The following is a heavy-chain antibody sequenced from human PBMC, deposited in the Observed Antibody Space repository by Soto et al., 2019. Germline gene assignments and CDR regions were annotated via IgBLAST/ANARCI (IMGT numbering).Heavy chain of an antibody. CDR1: GGTFSKYA. J-gene: IGHJ6*02. CDR2: IIPMIGTA. V-gene: IGHV1-69*01. CDR3: ARVRSGTYFGVYYNGMDV. Sequence: QVQLVQSASEVKKPGSSAKVSCKASGGTFSKYAFSWVRQAPGQGREWMGGIIPMIGTANDAEKFQGRVTITADESTSTVYMKLSRLRSEDTAMYYCARVRSGTYFGVYYNGMDVWGQGTAVTVSS. D-gene: IGHD1-26*01.